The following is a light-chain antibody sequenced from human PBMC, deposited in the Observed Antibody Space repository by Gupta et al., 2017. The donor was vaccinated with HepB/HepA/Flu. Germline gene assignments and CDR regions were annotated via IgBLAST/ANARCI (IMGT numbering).Light chain of an antibody. CDR2: WAS. CDR3: QQCYSTPPVYT. J-gene: IGKJ2*01. CDR1: QSVLYSSNNKNY. V-gene: IGKV4-1*01. Sequence: DIVMTQSPDSLAVSLGERATINCKSSQSVLYSSNNKNYLAWYQQKPGQPPKLLIYWASTRESGVPDRFSGSGSGTDFTLTIRSLQAEDVAVYYCQQCYSTPPVYTFGQGTKLEIK.